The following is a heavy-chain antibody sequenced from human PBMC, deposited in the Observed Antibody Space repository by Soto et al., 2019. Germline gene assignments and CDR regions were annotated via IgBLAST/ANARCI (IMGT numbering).Heavy chain of an antibody. CDR2: IYSSENT. CDR3: ARLNGYFFFFNYTGSNGMY. D-gene: IGHD2-2*03. CDR1: GGSVSSSSYS. V-gene: IGHV4-39*01. Sequence: PSETLSLTCTVSGGSVSSSSYSWGLIRQSPGKGLEWIGTIYSSENTYYNPSLLSRVTISVDTSKNEFSLRLSSVTAADTAVYYCARLNGYFFFFNYTGSNGMY. J-gene: IGHJ6*01.